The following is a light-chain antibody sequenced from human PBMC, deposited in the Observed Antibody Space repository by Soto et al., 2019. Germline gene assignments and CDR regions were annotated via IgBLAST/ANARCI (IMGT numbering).Light chain of an antibody. V-gene: IGKV3-20*01. J-gene: IGKJ5*01. CDR2: GAS. CDR1: QTVTTNY. Sequence: ETVLTQSPGTLSLSPGETATLSCRASQTVTTNYLAWYQQKPDQAPRLLIYGASSRATGIPDRFSGSGSGTDFTLTISRLEPEDFAVYYCQQYNNWPPITFGQGTRLEIK. CDR3: QQYNNWPPIT.